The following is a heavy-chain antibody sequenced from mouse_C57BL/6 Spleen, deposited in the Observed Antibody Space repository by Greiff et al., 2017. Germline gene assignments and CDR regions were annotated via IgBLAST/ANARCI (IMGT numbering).Heavy chain of an antibody. D-gene: IGHD2-12*01. Sequence: VQLQQSGPVLVKPGASVKMSCKASGYTFTDYYMNWVKQSHGKSLEWIGVINPYNGGTSYNQKFKGKATLTVDKSSSTAYMELNSLTSEDSAVYYCARVYDGGVYAMDYWGQGTSVTVSS. CDR3: ARVYDGGVYAMDY. J-gene: IGHJ4*01. CDR1: GYTFTDYY. V-gene: IGHV1-19*01. CDR2: INPYNGGT.